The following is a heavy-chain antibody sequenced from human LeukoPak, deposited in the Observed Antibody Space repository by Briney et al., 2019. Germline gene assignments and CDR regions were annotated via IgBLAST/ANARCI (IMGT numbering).Heavy chain of an antibody. CDR1: GFTFSSFW. D-gene: IGHD2-21*01. CDR2: IRQDGSEK. CDR3: ARDMRGDRFDI. J-gene: IGHJ3*02. V-gene: IGHV3-7*04. Sequence: PGGSLRLSCAASGFTFSSFWMTWVRQAPGKGLEWVANIRQDGSEKYYVDSVEGRFTISRDNAKKSLFLQMNSLRVEDTAVYYRARDMRGDRFDIWGQGTMVTVSS.